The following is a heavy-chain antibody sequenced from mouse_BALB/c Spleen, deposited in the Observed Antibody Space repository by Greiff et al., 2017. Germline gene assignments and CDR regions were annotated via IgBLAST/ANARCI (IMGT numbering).Heavy chain of an antibody. J-gene: IGHJ4*01. V-gene: IGHV5-6-5*01. Sequence: VMLVESGGGLVKPGGSLKLSCAASGFTFSSYAMSWVRQTPEKRLEWVASISSGGSTYYPDSVKGRFTISRDNARNILYLQMSSLRSEDTAMYYCARGVMDYWGQGTSVTVSS. CDR1: GFTFSSYA. CDR2: ISSGGST. CDR3: ARGVMDY.